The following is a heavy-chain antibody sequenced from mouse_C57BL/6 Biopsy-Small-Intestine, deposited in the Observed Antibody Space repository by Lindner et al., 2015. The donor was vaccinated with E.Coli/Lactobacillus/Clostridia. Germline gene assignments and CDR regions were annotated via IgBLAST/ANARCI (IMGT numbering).Heavy chain of an antibody. CDR2: IVPGSDST. J-gene: IGHJ2*01. D-gene: IGHD4-1*01. CDR1: GYTFNGYW. V-gene: IGHV1-9*01. CDR3: ARRWGGHFDY. Sequence: VQLQESGAEVMKPGASVKVSYKATGYTFNGYWIEWVKQRPGHGLEWIGEIVPGSDSTNYNEKFKGKATFTADTSSNTAFMQLNSLTTEDSAIYFCARRWGGHFDYWGQGTTLTVSS.